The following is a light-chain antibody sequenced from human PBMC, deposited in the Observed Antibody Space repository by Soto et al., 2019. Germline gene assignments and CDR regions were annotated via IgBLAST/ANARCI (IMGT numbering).Light chain of an antibody. V-gene: IGLV1-40*01. CDR1: SSNIGAGYD. CDR2: GNS. CDR3: QSYDSSLTGATV. Sequence: QSVLTQPPSVSGAPGQRVTISCTGSSSNIGAGYDVHWYQQLPGTAPKLLIYGNSNRPSGVPDRFSGSKSGTSASLAITGLQAEDEADYYCQSYDSSLTGATVCATGPKATV. J-gene: IGLJ1*01.